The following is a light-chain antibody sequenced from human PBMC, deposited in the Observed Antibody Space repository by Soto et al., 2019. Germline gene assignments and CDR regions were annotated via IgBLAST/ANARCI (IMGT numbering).Light chain of an antibody. CDR1: ISDVGAYNY. Sequence: SPLSQPRSVSGSTDQSFHISFTGSISDVGAYNYVSWYQHNTGKAPKLLIYDVNKRPSGVPDRFSGYKFGNTASLTISGLQADDEATFCWCSYAGSDDDGCVTGPKVTV. CDR2: DVN. V-gene: IGLV2-11*01. CDR3: CSYAGSDDDG. J-gene: IGLJ1*01.